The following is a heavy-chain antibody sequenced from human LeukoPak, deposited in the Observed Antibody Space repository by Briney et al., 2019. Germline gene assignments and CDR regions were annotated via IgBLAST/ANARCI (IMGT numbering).Heavy chain of an antibody. D-gene: IGHD3-16*02. V-gene: IGHV3-23*01. CDR2: IVGNGGGI. CDR1: GFTFSTYA. J-gene: IGHJ4*02. Sequence: GGSLRLSCTASGFTFSTYAMNWVRQAPGKGLEWVAVIVGNGGGIHYADSVEGRFTISRDNYKDTVYLQMNSLRAEDAAVYYCAKDKIPDGRYSIDYWGQGTLVTVSS. CDR3: AKDKIPDGRYSIDY.